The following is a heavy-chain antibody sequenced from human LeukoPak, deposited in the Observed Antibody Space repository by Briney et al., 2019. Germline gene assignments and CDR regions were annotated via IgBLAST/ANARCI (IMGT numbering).Heavy chain of an antibody. V-gene: IGHV3-11*04. CDR1: GFTFSGYY. CDR3: ARDLSPAPYYYDSSGYPPYRSGYFQH. Sequence: GGSLRLSCAASGFTFSGYYMSWIRQAPGKGLEWVSYISSSGSTIYYADSVKGRFTISRDNARNSLYLQMNSLRAEDTAVYYCARDLSPAPYYYDSSGYPPYRSGYFQHWGQGTLVTVSS. D-gene: IGHD3-22*01. CDR2: ISSSGSTI. J-gene: IGHJ1*01.